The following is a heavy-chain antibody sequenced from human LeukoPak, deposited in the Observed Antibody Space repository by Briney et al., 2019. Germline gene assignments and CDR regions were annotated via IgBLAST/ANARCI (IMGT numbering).Heavy chain of an antibody. Sequence: PGGPLRLSCAASGFTFSSYSMNWVRQAPGKGLEWVSSISSSSSYIYYADSVKGRFAISRDNAKNSLYLQMNSLRAEDTAVYYCARDTAYDSSGYYYSFPFDYWGQGTLVTVSS. D-gene: IGHD3-22*01. CDR2: ISSSSSYI. CDR3: ARDTAYDSSGYYYSFPFDY. J-gene: IGHJ4*02. CDR1: GFTFSSYS. V-gene: IGHV3-21*01.